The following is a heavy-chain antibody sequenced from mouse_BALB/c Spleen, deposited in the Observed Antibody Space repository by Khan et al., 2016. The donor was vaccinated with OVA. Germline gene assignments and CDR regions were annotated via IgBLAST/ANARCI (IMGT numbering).Heavy chain of an antibody. CDR2: MYPPNVNI. Sequence: LQLKESGAELVKSGATVKLSCTASGPNIKDTYMHWLKQWPDQGLECIGGMYPPNVNIKYDPKFQVKATITADTSSNATYLQTSSLTSEDTADYYYARMARKWGQGTTLTVSS. CDR3: ARMARK. CDR1: GPNIKDTY. J-gene: IGHJ2*01. V-gene: IGHV14-3*02.